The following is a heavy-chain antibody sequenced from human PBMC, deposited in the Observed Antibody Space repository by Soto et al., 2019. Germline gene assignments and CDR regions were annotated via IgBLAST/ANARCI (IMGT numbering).Heavy chain of an antibody. Sequence: ESGGGVVQPGRSLRLSCAASGFTFSSYGMHWVRQAPGKGLEWVAVIWYDGSNKYYADSVKGRFTISRDNSKNTLYLQMNSLRAEDTAVYYWARGPRFDMIVVGNDYWGQGTLVTVSS. CDR3: ARGPRFDMIVVGNDY. CDR2: IWYDGSNK. J-gene: IGHJ4*02. CDR1: GFTFSSYG. D-gene: IGHD3-22*01. V-gene: IGHV3-33*01.